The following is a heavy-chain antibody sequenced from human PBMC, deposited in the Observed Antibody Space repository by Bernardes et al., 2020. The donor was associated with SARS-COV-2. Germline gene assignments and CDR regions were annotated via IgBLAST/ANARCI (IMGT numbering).Heavy chain of an antibody. D-gene: IGHD6-19*01. J-gene: IGHJ4*02. CDR3: ARRTIRGDASGWAWGLDC. CDR2: ISYEGSKK. CDR1: GFTFNNYG. Sequence: GGSLRLSCAASGFTFNNYGMHWVRQAPGKGLEWVAFISYEGSKKYYLDSLKGRFTISRDSSKNTLYLQMNNLRTEDTAVYYCARRTIRGDASGWAWGLDCWGQGTLVTVSS. V-gene: IGHV3-30*03.